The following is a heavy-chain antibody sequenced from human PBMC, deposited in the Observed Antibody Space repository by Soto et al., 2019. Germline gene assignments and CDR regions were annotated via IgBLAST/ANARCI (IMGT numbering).Heavy chain of an antibody. CDR3: ARTGAFDI. V-gene: IGHV4-61*01. CDR1: GGSVSSGSYY. CDR2: IYYSGST. Sequence: QVQLQESGPGLVKPSETLSLTCTVSGGSVSSGSYYWSWIRQPPGKGLEWIGYIYYSGSTNYNPSLKSRVTISVDTSKNQFSLKLSSVTAADTAVYYCARTGAFDIWGQGTMVTVSS. J-gene: IGHJ3*02.